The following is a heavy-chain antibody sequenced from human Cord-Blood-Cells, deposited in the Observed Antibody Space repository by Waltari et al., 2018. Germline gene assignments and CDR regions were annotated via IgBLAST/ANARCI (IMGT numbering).Heavy chain of an antibody. CDR1: GGTFSNYA. CDR2: IIPILGIA. CDR3: ALTSGSYYYYYYMDV. Sequence: QVQLVQSGAEVKKPGSSVKVSCKASGGTFSNYAISWVRQAPGQGLEWMGRIIPILGIANYAQKFQGRVTITADKSTSTAYMELSSLRSEDTAVYYCALTSGSYYYYYYMDVWGKGTTVTVSS. D-gene: IGHD1-26*01. V-gene: IGHV1-69*09. J-gene: IGHJ6*03.